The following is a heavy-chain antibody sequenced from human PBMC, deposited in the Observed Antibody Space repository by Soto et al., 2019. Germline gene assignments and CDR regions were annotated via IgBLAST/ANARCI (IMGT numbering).Heavy chain of an antibody. CDR1: GGSFSGYY. D-gene: IGHD4-17*01. CDR2: INHSGST. Sequence: PSETLSLTCAVYGGSFSGYYWSWIRQPPGKGLEWIGEINHSGSTNYNPSLKSRVTISVDTSKNQFSLKLSSVTAADTAVYYCARLPYGDSFDYWGQGTLVTVSS. J-gene: IGHJ4*02. CDR3: ARLPYGDSFDY. V-gene: IGHV4-34*01.